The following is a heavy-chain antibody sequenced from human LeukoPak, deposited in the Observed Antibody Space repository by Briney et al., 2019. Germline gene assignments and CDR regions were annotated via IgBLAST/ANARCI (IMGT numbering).Heavy chain of an antibody. CDR1: GGSISSYY. J-gene: IGHJ4*02. CDR2: IYYSGST. CDR3: ASPIAAAGPRDRDY. D-gene: IGHD6-13*01. V-gene: IGHV4-4*07. Sequence: PSETLSLTCTVSGGSISSYYWSWIRQPAGKGLEWIGSIYYSGSTYYNPSLKSRVTISVDTSKNQFSLKLSSVTAADTAVYYCASPIAAAGPRDRDYWGQGTLVTVSS.